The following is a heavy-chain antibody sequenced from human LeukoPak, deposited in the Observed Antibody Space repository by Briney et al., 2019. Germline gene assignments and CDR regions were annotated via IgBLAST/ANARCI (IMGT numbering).Heavy chain of an antibody. CDR1: SGSFSGYY. Sequence: PSETLSLTCAVYSGSFSGYYWSWIRQPPGMGLEWIGEINHSGSTTYNPSLKSRVTISVDASKNQFSLKLSSVTAADTAVYYCAREGLRWVDYWGQGTLVTVSS. J-gene: IGHJ4*02. D-gene: IGHD4-23*01. V-gene: IGHV4-34*01. CDR3: AREGLRWVDY. CDR2: INHSGST.